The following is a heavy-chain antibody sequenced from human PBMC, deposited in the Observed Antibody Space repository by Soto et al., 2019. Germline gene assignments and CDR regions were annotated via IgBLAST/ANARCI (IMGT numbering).Heavy chain of an antibody. V-gene: IGHV3-15*01. CDR2: IKSKTDGGTT. Sequence: GGSLRLSCAASGFTFSNAWMSWVRQAPGKGLEWVGRIKSKTDGGTTDYAAPVKGRFTISRDDSKNTLYLQMNSLKTEDTAVYYCTTESPGEGYGMEFWGQGTTVTVSS. D-gene: IGHD4-17*01. CDR3: TTESPGEGYGMEF. CDR1: GFTFSNAW. J-gene: IGHJ6*02.